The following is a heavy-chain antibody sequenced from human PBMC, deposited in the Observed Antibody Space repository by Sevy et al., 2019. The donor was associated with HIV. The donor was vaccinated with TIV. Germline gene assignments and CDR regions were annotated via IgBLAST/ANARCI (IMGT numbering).Heavy chain of an antibody. J-gene: IGHJ4*02. Sequence: GGSLRLSCAASGFTFSSYAMHWVRQAPGKGLEWVAVISYDGSNKYYADSVKGRFTISRDNSKNTLYLQMNSLRAEDTAVHYCARDPLAVAGYYFDYWGQGTLVTVSS. V-gene: IGHV3-30-3*01. CDR2: ISYDGSNK. D-gene: IGHD6-19*01. CDR1: GFTFSSYA. CDR3: ARDPLAVAGYYFDY.